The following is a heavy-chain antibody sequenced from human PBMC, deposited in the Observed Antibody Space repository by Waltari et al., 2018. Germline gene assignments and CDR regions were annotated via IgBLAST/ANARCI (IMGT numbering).Heavy chain of an antibody. J-gene: IGHJ4*02. Sequence: QLQLQESGPGLVKPSATLSLTCTVSGGSLSSSSSYWGWIRQPPGKGLEWIGSIYYSGSTYYNPSLKSRVTISVDTSKNQFSLKLSSVTAADTAVYYCARLVAGNFDYWGQGTLVTVSS. CDR1: GGSLSSSSSY. CDR2: IYYSGST. D-gene: IGHD6-19*01. CDR3: ARLVAGNFDY. V-gene: IGHV4-39*01.